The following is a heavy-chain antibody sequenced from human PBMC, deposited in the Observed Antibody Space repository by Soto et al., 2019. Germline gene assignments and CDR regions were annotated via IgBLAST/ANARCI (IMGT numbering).Heavy chain of an antibody. CDR1: GGSIGGVGYS. CDR3: ARAQFYSGSGNYNNLMFDA. D-gene: IGHD3-10*01. J-gene: IGHJ5*02. Sequence: SETLSLTCAVSGGSIGGVGYSWSWIRQPPGVGLEWIGYMYHSGTFLKSPSLKTRLTMSLDMSKNQFSLTLNSMTAADTAVYYCARAQFYSGSGNYNNLMFDAWGQGIQVTVS. CDR2: MYHSGTF. V-gene: IGHV4-30-2*01.